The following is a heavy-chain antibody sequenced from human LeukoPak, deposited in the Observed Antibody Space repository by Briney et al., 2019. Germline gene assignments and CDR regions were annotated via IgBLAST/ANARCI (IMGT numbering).Heavy chain of an antibody. CDR3: AKALTRVTIFGVVPDAFDI. CDR2: ISGRGGGT. J-gene: IGHJ3*02. Sequence: GGSLRLSCAASGFTFSSYAMSWVRQAPGKGLEWVSVISGRGGGTYYADSVKGRFTISRDNSKNTLYLQMNSLRAEDTAVYYCAKALTRVTIFGVVPDAFDIWGQGTMVTVSS. D-gene: IGHD3-3*01. V-gene: IGHV3-23*01. CDR1: GFTFSSYA.